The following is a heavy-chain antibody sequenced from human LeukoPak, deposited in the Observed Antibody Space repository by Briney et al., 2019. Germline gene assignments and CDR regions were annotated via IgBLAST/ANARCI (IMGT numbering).Heavy chain of an antibody. J-gene: IGHJ4*02. V-gene: IGHV3-74*01. D-gene: IGHD3-9*01. CDR2: INRDGSYA. CDR3: ASTGDDWRGN. CDR1: GFTFSSYW. Sequence: PGGSLRLSCAASGFTFSSYWMHWVRQAPGKGLVWVSRINRDGSYASYADSVKGRFTISRDNAKNMLYLQMNSLSAEDTAVYYCASTGDDWRGNWGKGTLVTVSS.